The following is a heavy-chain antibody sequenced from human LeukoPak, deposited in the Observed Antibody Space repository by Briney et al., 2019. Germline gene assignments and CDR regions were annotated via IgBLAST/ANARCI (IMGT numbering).Heavy chain of an antibody. CDR3: ATDLDDYNTLAPVFQY. V-gene: IGHV3-23*01. CDR2: ISGSADPT. J-gene: IGHJ1*01. CDR1: GLTFSNYA. Sequence: GGSLRLSCAASGLTFSNYAMSWVRQAPGKGLEWVSTISGSADPTYYADSVKGRFTISRDNSKSTLDLQMNSLRADDTAVYYCATDLDDYNTLAPVFQYWGQGTLVTDSS. D-gene: IGHD3-16*01.